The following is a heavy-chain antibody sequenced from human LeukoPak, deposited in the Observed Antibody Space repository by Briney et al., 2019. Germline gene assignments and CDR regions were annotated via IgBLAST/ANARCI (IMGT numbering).Heavy chain of an antibody. J-gene: IGHJ4*02. CDR3: AKTPRGSSSSTHSLDY. Sequence: GGSLRPSCAASGFTFSSYAMSWVRQAPGKGLAWVSAISGSGGSTYYADSVKGRFTISRDNSKNTLYLQMNSLRAEDTAVYYCAKTPRGSSSSTHSLDYWGQGTLVTVSS. CDR2: ISGSGGST. D-gene: IGHD6-6*01. CDR1: GFTFSSYA. V-gene: IGHV3-23*01.